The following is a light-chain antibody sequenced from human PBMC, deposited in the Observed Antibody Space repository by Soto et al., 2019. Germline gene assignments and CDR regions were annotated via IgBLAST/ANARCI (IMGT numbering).Light chain of an antibody. Sequence: QSALTQPASVPGSPGQSITISCTRTSSDVGAYNYVSWYQQHPGKAPKLMIYEVNYRPSGVSNRFSGSKSGITASLTISGLPAEDEADYYCSSYASSGYAVFGSGTKVTVL. CDR1: SSDVGAYNY. CDR3: SSYASSGYAV. CDR2: EVN. J-gene: IGLJ1*01. V-gene: IGLV2-14*01.